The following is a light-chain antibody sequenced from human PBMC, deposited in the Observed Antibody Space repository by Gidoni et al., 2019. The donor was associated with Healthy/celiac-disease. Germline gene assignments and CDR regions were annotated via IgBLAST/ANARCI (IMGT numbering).Light chain of an antibody. V-gene: IGKV1-39*01. J-gene: IGKJ1*01. CDR2: AAS. CDR3: QQSYSTLWT. CDR1: QRISSY. Sequence: DIQMTQSPSSLSASVGDRVTITCRASQRISSYLNWYQHKPGKAPKLLIYAASSLQSGVPSRFSGSGSGTDFTLTISSLQPEDFATYYCQQSYSTLWTFGQGTKVEIK.